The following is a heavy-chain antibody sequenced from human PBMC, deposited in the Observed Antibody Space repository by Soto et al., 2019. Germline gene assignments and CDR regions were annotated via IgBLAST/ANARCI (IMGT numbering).Heavy chain of an antibody. Sequence: QVQLVESGGGVVQPGRSLRLSCAASGFTFSSYGMHWVRQAPGKGLEWVAVIWYDGSNKYYADSVKGRFTISRDNSKNTLYLQMNSLRAEDTAVYYCARDAGGATAKIDYWGQGTLVTVSS. CDR1: GFTFSSYG. J-gene: IGHJ4*02. D-gene: IGHD1-26*01. V-gene: IGHV3-33*01. CDR2: IWYDGSNK. CDR3: ARDAGGATAKIDY.